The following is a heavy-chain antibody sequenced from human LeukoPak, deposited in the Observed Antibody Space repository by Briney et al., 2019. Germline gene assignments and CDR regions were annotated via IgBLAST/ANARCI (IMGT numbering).Heavy chain of an antibody. V-gene: IGHV3-23*01. Sequence: GGSLRLSCVPSGFTFRIYAMSWVRQAPGKGLEWVSSISDGGTNTYYAVSVKGRFTISRDNSKNTLYLQMNSLRAEDTAVYYCARLIAAAGTDYWGQGTLVTVSS. CDR2: ISDGGTNT. CDR3: ARLIAAAGTDY. D-gene: IGHD6-13*01. CDR1: GFTFRIYA. J-gene: IGHJ4*02.